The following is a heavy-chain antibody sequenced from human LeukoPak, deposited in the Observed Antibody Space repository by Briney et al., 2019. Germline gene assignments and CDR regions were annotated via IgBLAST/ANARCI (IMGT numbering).Heavy chain of an antibody. V-gene: IGHV4-34*01. CDR1: GGSFSGYY. Sequence: SETLSLTCAVYGGSFSGYYWSWIRQPPGKGLEWIGEINHSGSTNYNPSLKSRVTISVDTSKNQFSLKLSSVTAADTAVYYCARAEGRRWPISYCGQGTLVTVSS. CDR3: ARAEGRRWPISY. J-gene: IGHJ4*02. CDR2: INHSGST. D-gene: IGHD4-23*01.